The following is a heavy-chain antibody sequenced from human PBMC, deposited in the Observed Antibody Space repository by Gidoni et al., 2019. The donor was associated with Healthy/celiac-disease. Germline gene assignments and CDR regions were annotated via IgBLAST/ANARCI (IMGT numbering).Heavy chain of an antibody. CDR3: ARGYDYVWGSYRYDLYYYYGMDV. J-gene: IGHJ6*02. CDR2: ISSRSSYI. D-gene: IGHD3-16*02. Sequence: EVQLVASGGGLVKPGGSLRLSCAAPGFTFSSYSMNWVPKAPGRGLEWVSSISSRSSYIYYADSVKGRFTISRDNAKNSLYLQMNSLRAEDTAVYYCARGYDYVWGSYRYDLYYYYGMDVWGQGTTVTVSS. V-gene: IGHV3-21*01. CDR1: GFTFSSYS.